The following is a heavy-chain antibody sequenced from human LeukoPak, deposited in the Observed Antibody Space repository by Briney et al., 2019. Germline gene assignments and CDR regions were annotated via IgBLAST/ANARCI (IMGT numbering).Heavy chain of an antibody. V-gene: IGHV3-15*01. D-gene: IGHD2/OR15-2a*01. Sequence: GGSLRLSCAASGFTFSNAWMSWVRQAPGKGLEWVGRIKSKTDGGTIDYAAPVKGRFTISRDDSKNTLYLQMNSLKTEYTAVYYCTTEGLSPYWYFDLWGRGTLVTVSS. CDR2: IKSKTDGGTI. CDR3: TTEGLSPYWYFDL. J-gene: IGHJ2*01. CDR1: GFTFSNAW.